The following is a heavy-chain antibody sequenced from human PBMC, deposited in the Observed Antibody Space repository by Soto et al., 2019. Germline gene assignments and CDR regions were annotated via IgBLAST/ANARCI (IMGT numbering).Heavy chain of an antibody. V-gene: IGHV4-34*01. D-gene: IGHD5-12*01. Sequence: SXTLSLTCAVYGGSFSGYYWSWIRQPPVNGLEWIVEINHSGSTNYNPSLKSRVTISVDTSKNQFSLKLSSVTAADTAVYYCARTPGRYSGYDSVLNYYFDYWGQGTLVTVSS. J-gene: IGHJ4*02. CDR2: INHSGST. CDR3: ARTPGRYSGYDSVLNYYFDY. CDR1: GGSFSGYY.